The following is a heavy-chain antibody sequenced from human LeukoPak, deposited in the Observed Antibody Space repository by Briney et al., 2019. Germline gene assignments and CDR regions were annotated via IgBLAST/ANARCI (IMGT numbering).Heavy chain of an antibody. V-gene: IGHV4-59*08. Sequence: SETLSLTCTVSGGSIGTYYWAWIRQAPGKELECIGYLYYTGSTNYNPSFKSRVSISVDTSKNQISLNLNSVTAADTAVYYCARGVGLHVYYFDYWGQGSLVTVSS. J-gene: IGHJ4*02. CDR1: GGSIGTYY. D-gene: IGHD3-16*01. CDR3: ARGVGLHVYYFDY. CDR2: LYYTGST.